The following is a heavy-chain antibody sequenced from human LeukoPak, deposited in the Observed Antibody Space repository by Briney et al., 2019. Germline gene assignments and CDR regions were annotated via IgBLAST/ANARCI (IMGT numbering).Heavy chain of an antibody. CDR1: GGTFSSYA. CDR3: ARDGYFDH. J-gene: IGHJ4*02. Sequence: SVKVSCKASGGTFSSYAINWVRQAPGQGLEWMGGIIPIFGTANYAQKFQGRVTITTDESTSTAYMELRSLASDDTAVYYCARDGYFDHWGQGALVTVSS. V-gene: IGHV1-69*05. CDR2: IIPIFGTA.